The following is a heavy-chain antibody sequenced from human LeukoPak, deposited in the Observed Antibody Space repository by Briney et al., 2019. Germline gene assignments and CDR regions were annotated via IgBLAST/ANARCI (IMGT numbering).Heavy chain of an antibody. V-gene: IGHV4-61*02. CDR1: GGSISSGSYY. CDR3: ARERTVFIYYFDY. CDR2: IYTSGST. D-gene: IGHD1-14*01. J-gene: IGHJ4*02. Sequence: PSETLSLTCTVSGGSISSGSYYWSWIRQPAGEGLEWIGRIYTSGSTNYNPSLKSRVTISVDTSKNQFSLKLSSVTAADTAVYYCARERTVFIYYFDYWGQGTLVTVSS.